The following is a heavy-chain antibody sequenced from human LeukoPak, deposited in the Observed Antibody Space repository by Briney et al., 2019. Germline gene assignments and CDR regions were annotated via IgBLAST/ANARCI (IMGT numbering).Heavy chain of an antibody. Sequence: ASVKVFCKASGDTFTGYYMHWARQATGQGLKWRGWINPNSGGTNYAHQFQGRVTMTRDTSISTAYMELSRLSSDATAVDYCAIVNPVMVGATRYDYWGQGTLVTVSS. CDR3: AIVNPVMVGATRYDY. CDR2: INPNSGGT. J-gene: IGHJ4*02. CDR1: GDTFTGYY. V-gene: IGHV1-2*02. D-gene: IGHD1-26*01.